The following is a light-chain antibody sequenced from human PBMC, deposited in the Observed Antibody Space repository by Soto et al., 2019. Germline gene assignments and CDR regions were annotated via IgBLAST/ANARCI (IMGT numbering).Light chain of an antibody. CDR3: QQYNNSLWT. J-gene: IGKJ1*01. Sequence: EIVMTQSPATLSVSPGERATLSCRASQSVSSNLAWYQQKPGQAPRLLIYGASNRAAGIPARFSGSGSGTDFTITISSLEPEDFAVYYCQQYNNSLWTFGQGTKG. CDR2: GAS. V-gene: IGKV3D-15*01. CDR1: QSVSSN.